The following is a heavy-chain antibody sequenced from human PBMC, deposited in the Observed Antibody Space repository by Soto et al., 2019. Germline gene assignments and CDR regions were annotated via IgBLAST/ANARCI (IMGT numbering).Heavy chain of an antibody. Sequence: GGSLRLSCAVSGFTFSNDWMSWVRQAPGKGLEWVASIKQDGSEKYYLDSVKGRFSISRDNAKNSLYLQMNGLRAEDTALYYCALSIYCGQGTLVTVSS. CDR3: ALSIY. CDR1: GFTFSNDW. J-gene: IGHJ4*02. V-gene: IGHV3-7*01. CDR2: IKQDGSEK.